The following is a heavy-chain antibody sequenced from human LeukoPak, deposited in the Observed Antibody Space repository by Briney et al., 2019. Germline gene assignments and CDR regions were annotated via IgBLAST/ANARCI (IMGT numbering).Heavy chain of an antibody. CDR1: GFXFSSYS. CDR3: ARDRGYSTC. D-gene: IGHD5-12*01. Sequence: GGSLRLSCAASGFXFSSYSINWVRQAPGKGQEWISYISSTCSTIYYADHVKGRYTISRDNAKNSLYLQMNSLRDEDTAVYYCARDRGYSTCWGQGTLVTVSS. V-gene: IGHV3-48*02. J-gene: IGHJ4*02. CDR2: ISSTCSTI.